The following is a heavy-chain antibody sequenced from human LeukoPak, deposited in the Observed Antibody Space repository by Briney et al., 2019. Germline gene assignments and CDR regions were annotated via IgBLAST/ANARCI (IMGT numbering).Heavy chain of an antibody. CDR2: INPNSGGT. CDR1: GYTFTGYY. J-gene: IGHJ6*02. D-gene: IGHD7-27*01. Sequence: GASVNVSCKASGYTFTGYYIHWVRQAPGQGLEWMGWINPNSGGTNYAQKFQGRVTMTRDTSISTAYMELSRLRSDDTAVYYCASPGDHYYYGMDVWGQGTTVTVSS. V-gene: IGHV1-2*02. CDR3: ASPGDHYYYGMDV.